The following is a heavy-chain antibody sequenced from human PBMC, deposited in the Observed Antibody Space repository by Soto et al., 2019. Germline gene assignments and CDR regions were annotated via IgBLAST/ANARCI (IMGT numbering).Heavy chain of an antibody. J-gene: IGHJ4*02. V-gene: IGHV1-69*06. Sequence: SVKVSCKASGVTFSSYAISWVRQAPGQGLEWMGGIIPIFGTANYAQKFQGRVTITADKSTSTAYMELSSLRSEDTAVYYCARDYLSGSYQGYWGQGTLVTVSS. D-gene: IGHD1-26*01. CDR1: GVTFSSYA. CDR3: ARDYLSGSYQGY. CDR2: IIPIFGTA.